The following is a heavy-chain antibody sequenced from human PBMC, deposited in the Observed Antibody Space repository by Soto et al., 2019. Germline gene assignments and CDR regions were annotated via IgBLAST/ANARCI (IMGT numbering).Heavy chain of an antibody. J-gene: IGHJ4*02. Sequence: SETLSLTCSVSGGSVRSGTYYWNWMRQPPGKGLEWIGHISNTGSTKYNPSLESRVTVSVDTPKNQFSLKLSSVTGADTAVYYCERGYDSVWGWGGYRPPHCLDYSGQVTLVTVSS. D-gene: IGHD3-16*02. CDR2: ISNTGST. CDR1: GGSVRSGTYY. V-gene: IGHV4-61*01. CDR3: ERGYDSVWGWGGYRPPHCLDY.